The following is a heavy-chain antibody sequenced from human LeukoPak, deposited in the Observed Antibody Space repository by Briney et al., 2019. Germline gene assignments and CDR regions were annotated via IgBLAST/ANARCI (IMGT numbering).Heavy chain of an antibody. Sequence: GGSLKLSCAASGFTFSGSAIHCVRQASGKGLGWVGRIRSKANSYATVCAASVKGRFTISRDDSKNMAYLQMNSLKTEDTAVYYCTRLSADDSSGYYYYWGQGTLVTVSS. J-gene: IGHJ4*02. CDR3: TRLSADDSSGYYYY. CDR2: IRSKANSYAT. CDR1: GFTFSGSA. D-gene: IGHD3-22*01. V-gene: IGHV3-73*01.